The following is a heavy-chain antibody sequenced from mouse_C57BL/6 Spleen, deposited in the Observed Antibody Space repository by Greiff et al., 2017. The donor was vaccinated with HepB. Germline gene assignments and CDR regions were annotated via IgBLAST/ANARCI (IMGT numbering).Heavy chain of an antibody. CDR3: ARQATGSYYFDY. D-gene: IGHD1-1*01. CDR2: IHPNSGST. CDR1: GYTFTSYW. Sequence: VQLQQPGAELVKPGASVKLSCKASGYTFTSYWMHWVKQRPGQGLEWIGMIHPNSGSTNYNEKFKSKATLTVDKSSSTAYMQLSSLTSEDSAVYYCARQATGSYYFDYWGQGTTLTVSS. V-gene: IGHV1-64*01. J-gene: IGHJ2*01.